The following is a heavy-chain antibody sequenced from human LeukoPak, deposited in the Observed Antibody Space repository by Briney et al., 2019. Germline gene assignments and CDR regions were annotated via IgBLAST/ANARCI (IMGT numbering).Heavy chain of an antibody. Sequence: SETLSLTCAVYGGSFSGYYWSWIRQPPGKGLEWIGEINHSGSTYYNPSLKSRVTISVDTSKNQFSLKLSSVTAADTAVYYCARRAIAAAGTRGYYYYMDVRGKGTTVTISS. CDR2: INHSGST. J-gene: IGHJ6*03. CDR1: GGSFSGYY. CDR3: ARRAIAAAGTRGYYYYMDV. D-gene: IGHD6-13*01. V-gene: IGHV4-34*01.